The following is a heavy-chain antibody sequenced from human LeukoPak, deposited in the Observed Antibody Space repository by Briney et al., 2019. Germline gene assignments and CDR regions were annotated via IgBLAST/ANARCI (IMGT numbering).Heavy chain of an antibody. CDR2: ISGSGGST. Sequence: HPGGTLRLSCAASGFTFSSYAMSWVRQAPGKGLEWVSAISGSGGSTYYADSVKGRFTISRDNSKNTLYLQMNSLRAEDTAVYYCEKEALVGAHPSEYYFDYWGQGTLVTVSS. CDR3: EKEALVGAHPSEYYFDY. CDR1: GFTFSSYA. V-gene: IGHV3-23*01. D-gene: IGHD1-26*01. J-gene: IGHJ4*02.